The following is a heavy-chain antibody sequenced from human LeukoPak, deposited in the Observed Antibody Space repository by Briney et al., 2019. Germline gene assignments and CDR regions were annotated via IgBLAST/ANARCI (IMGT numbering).Heavy chain of an antibody. CDR3: ARGIAVAGTHAFDI. D-gene: IGHD6-19*01. Sequence: SETLTLTCAVSGGSISSSNWCWVVHPPPRRGLEWIGAIYDSGSINYNQCFKSRLTISVDKSKKQFSLKLSSVTAADAAVYYCARGIAVAGTHAFDIWGQGTMVTVSS. CDR1: GGSISSSNW. V-gene: IGHV4-4*02. CDR2: IYDSGSI. J-gene: IGHJ3*02.